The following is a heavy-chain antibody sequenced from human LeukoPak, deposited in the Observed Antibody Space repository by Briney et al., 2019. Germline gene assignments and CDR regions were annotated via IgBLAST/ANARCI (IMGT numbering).Heavy chain of an antibody. CDR2: IYSGATT. Sequence: GGSLRLSCAASGFTVSSDYMSWVRQAPGKGLEWVSDIYSGATTYYADSVKGRFTISRDGSKSTLYLQMNSLRAEDTAVYYCARAVSPDVSVTTHFDYWGQGTLVTVSS. J-gene: IGHJ4*02. D-gene: IGHD4-17*01. CDR3: ARAVSPDVSVTTHFDY. V-gene: IGHV3-66*01. CDR1: GFTVSSDY.